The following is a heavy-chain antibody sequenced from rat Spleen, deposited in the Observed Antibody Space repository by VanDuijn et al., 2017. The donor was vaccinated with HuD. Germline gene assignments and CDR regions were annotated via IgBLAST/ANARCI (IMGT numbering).Heavy chain of an antibody. Sequence: EVQLVESGGGLVQPGRSLKLSCVVSGFTFSIYWMTWIRQAPGKGLEWVASITNTGDSTYYPDSVKGRFTISRDNAKSTLYLQMNSLRSEDTATYYCARNILPGFDYWGHGVMVTVSS. CDR2: ITNTGDST. CDR1: GFTFSIYW. CDR3: ARNILPGFDY. V-gene: IGHV5-31*01. D-gene: IGHD1-4*01. J-gene: IGHJ2*01.